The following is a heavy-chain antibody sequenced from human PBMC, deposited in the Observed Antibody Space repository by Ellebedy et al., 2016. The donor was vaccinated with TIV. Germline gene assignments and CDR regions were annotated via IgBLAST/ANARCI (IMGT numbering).Heavy chain of an antibody. CDR1: GFTFSSYG. J-gene: IGHJ4*02. V-gene: IGHV3-33*01. Sequence: GESLKISCAASGFTFSSYGMHWVRQAPGKGLEWVAVIWYDGSNKYYADSVKGRFTISRDNSKNTLYLQMNSLRAEDTAVYYCATFTYTSGWSGDWGQGTLVTVSS. D-gene: IGHD6-19*01. CDR2: IWYDGSNK. CDR3: ATFTYTSGWSGD.